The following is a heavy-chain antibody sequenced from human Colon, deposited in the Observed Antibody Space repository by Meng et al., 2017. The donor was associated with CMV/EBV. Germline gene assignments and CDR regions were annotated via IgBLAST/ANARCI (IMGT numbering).Heavy chain of an antibody. CDR2: ISSDGRNK. CDR3: ATDPSTVTTNY. CDR1: GFSFSSSS. J-gene: IGHJ4*02. Sequence: GESLKISCAASGFSFSSSSMLWVRQAPGKGLEYVACISSDGRNKYYADSLKGRFTISRDNSKNTLYLEMGSLRPEDMAVYYCATDPSTVTTNYWGRGTLVTVSS. V-gene: IGHV3-64*02. D-gene: IGHD4-17*01.